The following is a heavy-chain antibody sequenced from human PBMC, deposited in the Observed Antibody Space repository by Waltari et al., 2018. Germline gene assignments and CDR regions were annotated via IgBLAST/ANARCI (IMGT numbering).Heavy chain of an antibody. D-gene: IGHD1-26*01. V-gene: IGHV3-30*02. CDR3: AKDRIRYSGSYYWFDP. Sequence: QVQLVESGGGVVQPGGSLRLSCAASGFTFSSYGMHWVRQAPGKGLAWVAFIRYDGSNKYYADSVKGRFTISRDNSKNTLYLQMNSLRAEDTAVYYCAKDRIRYSGSYYWFDPWGQGTLVTVSS. CDR1: GFTFSSYG. J-gene: IGHJ5*02. CDR2: IRYDGSNK.